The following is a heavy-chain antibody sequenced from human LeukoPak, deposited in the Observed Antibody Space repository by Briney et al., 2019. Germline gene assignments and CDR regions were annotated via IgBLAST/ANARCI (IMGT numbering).Heavy chain of an antibody. J-gene: IGHJ4*02. CDR3: ARTKTTVTTFDY. CDR2: ISSSSSYI. CDR1: RFTFSTYW. D-gene: IGHD4-17*01. Sequence: GGSLRLSCAASRFTFSTYWMHWVRQAPGKGLEWVSSISSSSSYIYYADSVKGRFTISRDNAKNSLYLQMNSLRAEDTAVYYCARTKTTVTTFDYWGQGTLVTVSS. V-gene: IGHV3-21*01.